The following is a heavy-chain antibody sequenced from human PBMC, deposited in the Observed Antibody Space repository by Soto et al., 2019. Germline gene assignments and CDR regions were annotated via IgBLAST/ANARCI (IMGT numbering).Heavy chain of an antibody. CDR2: MNPNSGNT. J-gene: IGHJ4*02. D-gene: IGHD3-9*01. Sequence: QVQLVQSGAEVKKPGASVKVSCKASGYTFTSYDINWVRQATGQGLEWMGWMNPNSGNTGYAQKFQGRVTMTRNTSISTAYMELSSLRSEDTAVYYCARDHYDILTGYYNLDFDYWGQGTLVTVSS. V-gene: IGHV1-8*01. CDR3: ARDHYDILTGYYNLDFDY. CDR1: GYTFTSYD.